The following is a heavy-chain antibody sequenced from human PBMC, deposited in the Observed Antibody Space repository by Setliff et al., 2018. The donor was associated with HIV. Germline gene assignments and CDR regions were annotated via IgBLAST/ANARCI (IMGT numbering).Heavy chain of an antibody. J-gene: IGHJ4*02. Sequence: SETLSLTCPVSGPSINIHYWSWIRQSPGKGFEWIGYIYSTGSTNYNPSLKSRVTILGDTSKNQFSLKLSSVTAADTAVYYCAKGAGFYGDYTFDYWGQGHLVTVSS. V-gene: IGHV4-59*11. CDR1: GPSINIHY. CDR3: AKGAGFYGDYTFDY. CDR2: IYSTGST. D-gene: IGHD4-17*01.